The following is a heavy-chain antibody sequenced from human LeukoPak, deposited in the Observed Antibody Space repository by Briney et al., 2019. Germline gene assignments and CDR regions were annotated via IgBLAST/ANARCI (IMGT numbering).Heavy chain of an antibody. CDR3: ARDGDYGDYPEGDYYYYGMDV. V-gene: IGHV4-4*07. D-gene: IGHD4-17*01. CDR1: GGSISSYY. Sequence: PSETLSLTCTVSGGSISSYYWSWIRQPAGKGLEWIGRIYTSGSTNYNPSLKSRVTMSVDTPKNQFSLKLSSVTAADTAVYYCARDGDYGDYPEGDYYYYGMDVWGQGTTVTVSS. CDR2: IYTSGST. J-gene: IGHJ6*02.